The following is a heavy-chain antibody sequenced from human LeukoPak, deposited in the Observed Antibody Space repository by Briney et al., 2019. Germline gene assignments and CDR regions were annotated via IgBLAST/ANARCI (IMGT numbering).Heavy chain of an antibody. Sequence: GGSLRLSCAASGFTFSSYGMHWVRQAPGKGLEWVAVIWYDGSNKYYADSVKGRFTISRDNSKNTLYLQMNSLRAEDTAVYYCARDDYGDYLWRYWGQGTLVTVSS. D-gene: IGHD4-17*01. CDR2: IWYDGSNK. V-gene: IGHV3-33*01. J-gene: IGHJ4*02. CDR1: GFTFSSYG. CDR3: ARDDYGDYLWRY.